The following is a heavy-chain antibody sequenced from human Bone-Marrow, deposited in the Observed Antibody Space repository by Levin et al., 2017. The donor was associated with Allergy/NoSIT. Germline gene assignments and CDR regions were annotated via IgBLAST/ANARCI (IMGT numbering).Heavy chain of an antibody. J-gene: IGHJ3*02. V-gene: IGHV4-31*03. CDR3: AREPTVTIHAFDI. CDR1: GGSISSGNYY. D-gene: IGHD4-17*01. Sequence: SETLSLTCIVSGGSISSGNYYWTWIRQHPGKGLEWIGNIYYSGSTNYNPSLKSRVSISLDTSKNHFSLRLSSVTAADTAVYYCAREPTVTIHAFDIWGPGTMVSVSS. CDR2: IYYSGST.